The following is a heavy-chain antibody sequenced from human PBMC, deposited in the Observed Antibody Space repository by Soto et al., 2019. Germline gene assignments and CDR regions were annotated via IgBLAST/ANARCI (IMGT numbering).Heavy chain of an antibody. CDR3: AMVDVYVTPSPQHV. J-gene: IGHJ6*02. D-gene: IGHD3-16*01. CDR1: GYTFTRYG. V-gene: IGHV1-18*01. CDR2: INTYNGNT. Sequence: QVQLVQSGAEVKNPGASVKVSCKASGYTFTRYGIGWARQAPGPGIEWLGWINTYNGNTNYAQNVQGRVTLTTDTSTSTAYMELRSLGSNDTAIYYCAMVDVYVTPSPQHVWGQGTTVIVSS.